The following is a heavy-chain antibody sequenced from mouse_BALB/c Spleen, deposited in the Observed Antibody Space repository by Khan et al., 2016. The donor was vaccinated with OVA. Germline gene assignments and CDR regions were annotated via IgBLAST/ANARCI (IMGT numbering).Heavy chain of an antibody. Sequence: VQLKQSGPELVKPGASVKISCKASGYSFTGYFMNWVMQSHGKSLEWIGRINPHIGETFYNQKFKGKATLTVDESSSTAHMELRNLASEDSAVDYCARIYRSDFDYWGQGTTLTVSS. J-gene: IGHJ2*01. V-gene: IGHV1-20*02. CDR3: ARIYRSDFDY. D-gene: IGHD1-1*01. CDR2: INPHIGET. CDR1: GYSFTGYF.